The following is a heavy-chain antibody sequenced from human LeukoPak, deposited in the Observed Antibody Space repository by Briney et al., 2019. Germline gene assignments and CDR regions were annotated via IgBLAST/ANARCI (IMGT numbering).Heavy chain of an antibody. CDR1: GGSFSGYY. Sequence: SETLSLTCAVYGGSFSGYYWSWIRQRPGKGLEWIGEINHSGSTNYNPSLKSRVTISVDTSKNQFSLKLSSVTAADTAVYYCARGYGFADYWGQGTLVTVSS. J-gene: IGHJ4*02. CDR2: INHSGST. CDR3: ARGYGFADY. D-gene: IGHD3-10*01. V-gene: IGHV4-34*01.